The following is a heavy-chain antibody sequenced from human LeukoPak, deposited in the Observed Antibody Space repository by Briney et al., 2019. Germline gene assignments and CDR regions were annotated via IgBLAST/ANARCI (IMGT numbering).Heavy chain of an antibody. Sequence: GGSLRLSCAASGFTFSSYSMNWVRQAPGKGLEWVSGISGSGGSTYYADSVKGRFTISRDNSKNTLYLQMNSLRAEDTAVYYCAKVGRATTITHFDYWGQGTLVTVSS. J-gene: IGHJ4*02. CDR3: AKVGRATTITHFDY. V-gene: IGHV3-23*01. CDR1: GFTFSSYS. D-gene: IGHD5-12*01. CDR2: ISGSGGST.